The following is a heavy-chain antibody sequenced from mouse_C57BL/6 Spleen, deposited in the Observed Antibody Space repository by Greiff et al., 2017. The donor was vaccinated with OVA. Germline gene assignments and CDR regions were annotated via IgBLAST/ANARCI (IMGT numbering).Heavy chain of an antibody. D-gene: IGHD2-4*01. V-gene: IGHV14-4*01. CDR3: TTGDYDEN. Sequence: EVQLQQSGAELVRPGASVKLSCTASGFNIKDDYMHWVKQRPEQGLEWIGWIDPANGDTEYASKFQGKATITADTSSNTAYLQLSSLTSEDTAVYYCTTGDYDENWGQGTLVTVSA. CDR1: GFNIKDDY. J-gene: IGHJ3*01. CDR2: IDPANGDT.